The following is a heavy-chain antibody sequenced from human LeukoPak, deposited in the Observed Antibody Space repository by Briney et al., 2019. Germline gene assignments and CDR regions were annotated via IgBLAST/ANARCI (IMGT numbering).Heavy chain of an antibody. V-gene: IGHV4-39*07. CDR2: TYYSGST. Sequence: SETLSLTCTVSGGSISSSSYYWGWIRQPPGKGLEWIGSTYYSGSTYYNPSLKSRVTISVDASKNQFSLKLSSVTAADTAVYYCARVRRDGYPNWYFDLWGRGTLVTVSS. J-gene: IGHJ2*01. CDR1: GGSISSSSYY. D-gene: IGHD5-24*01. CDR3: ARVRRDGYPNWYFDL.